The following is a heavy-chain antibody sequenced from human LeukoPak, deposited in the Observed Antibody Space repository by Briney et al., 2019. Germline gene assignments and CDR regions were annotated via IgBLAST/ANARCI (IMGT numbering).Heavy chain of an antibody. J-gene: IGHJ4*02. V-gene: IGHV4-61*01. CDR2: IYYSGSS. D-gene: IGHD4-17*01. CDR1: GGSISSGSYY. CDR3: AGADRHDYGEDY. Sequence: PSETLSLTCTVSGGSISSGSYYWSWVRQPPGKGLEWMGFIYYSGSSYYNPSLKSRVTMSVDTSKNQFSLKLTSVTAADTAFYYCAGADRHDYGEDYWGQGTLVTVSS.